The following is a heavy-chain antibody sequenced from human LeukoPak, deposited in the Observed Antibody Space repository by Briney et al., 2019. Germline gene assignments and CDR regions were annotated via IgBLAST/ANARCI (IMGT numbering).Heavy chain of an antibody. CDR2: IKSTGSST. CDR3: AKDRREGYPRDSFDV. CDR1: GFTFSSYA. Sequence: GGSLRLSCAASGFTFSSYAMSWVRQAPGKGLEWVSSIKSTGSSTYYGDAVKGRFTISRDNSENTLYLQMRSLRAEDTGLYYCAKDRREGYPRDSFDVWGQGTAVTVSS. V-gene: IGHV3-23*05. J-gene: IGHJ3*01. D-gene: IGHD5-24*01.